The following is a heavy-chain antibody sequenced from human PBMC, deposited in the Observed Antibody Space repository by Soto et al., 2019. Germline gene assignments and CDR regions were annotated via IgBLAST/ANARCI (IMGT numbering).Heavy chain of an antibody. CDR2: INAGNGNT. CDR1: GYTFTSYA. V-gene: IGHV1-3*01. Sequence: GASVKVSCKASGYTFTSYAMHWVRQAPGQRLEWMGWINAGNGNTKYSQKFQGRVTITRDTSASTAYMELSSLRSEDTAVYYCARGAEFSDYGEYGDAFDIWGQGTMVTISS. CDR3: ARGAEFSDYGEYGDAFDI. D-gene: IGHD4-17*01. J-gene: IGHJ3*02.